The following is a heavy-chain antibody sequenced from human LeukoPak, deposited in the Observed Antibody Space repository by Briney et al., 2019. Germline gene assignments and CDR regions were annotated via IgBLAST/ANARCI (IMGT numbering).Heavy chain of an antibody. V-gene: IGHV1-69*04. CDR1: GGTFSSYA. J-gene: IGHJ6*02. D-gene: IGHD3-16*01. CDR2: IIPILGIA. CDR3: ARDLTRIMITFGGVYGMDV. Sequence: ASVKVSCKASGGTFSSYAISWVRQAPGQGLEWMGRIIPILGIANYAQKFQGRVTITADKSTSTAYMELSSLRSEDTAVYYCARDLTRIMITFGGVYGMDVWGQGTTVTVSS.